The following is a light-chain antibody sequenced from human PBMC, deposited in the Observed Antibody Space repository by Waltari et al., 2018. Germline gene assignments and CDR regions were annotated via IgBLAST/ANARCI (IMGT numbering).Light chain of an antibody. CDR2: DNT. J-gene: IGLJ1*01. CDR1: SSHNGAGDG. Sequence: QSVLTQPPSMSGAPGQRVTISCTGSSSHNGAGDGVQCSQQFPGTAPKLLIYDNTNRPSGVPARFSGSKSGTSASLAITGLQAEDEADYYCQSYDSSLRGFYVFGTGTKVTV. V-gene: IGLV1-40*01. CDR3: QSYDSSLRGFYV.